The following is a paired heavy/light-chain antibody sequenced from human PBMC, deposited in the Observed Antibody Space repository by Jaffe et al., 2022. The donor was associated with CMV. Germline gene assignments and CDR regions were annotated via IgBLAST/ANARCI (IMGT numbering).Light chain of an antibody. CDR2: LGS. J-gene: IGKJ2*01. CDR3: MQALQTLSYT. Sequence: DIVMTQSPLSLPVTPGEPASISCRSSQSLLHSNGYNYLDWYLQKPGQSPQLLIYLGSNRASGVPDRFSGSGSGTDFTLKISRVEAEDVGVYYCMQALQTLSYTFGQGTKLEIK. CDR1: QSLLHSNGYNY. V-gene: IGKV2-28*01.
Heavy chain of an antibody. CDR3: AREREDSSFPKYYFDY. V-gene: IGHV4-4*07. D-gene: IGHD3-22*01. Sequence: QVQLQESGPGLVKPSETLSLTCTVSGGSISSYYWSWIRQPAGKGLEWIGRIYTSGSTNYNPSLKSRVTMSVDTSKNQFSLKLSSVTAADTAVYYCAREREDSSFPKYYFDYWGQGTLVTVSS. CDR2: IYTSGST. CDR1: GGSISSYY. J-gene: IGHJ4*02.